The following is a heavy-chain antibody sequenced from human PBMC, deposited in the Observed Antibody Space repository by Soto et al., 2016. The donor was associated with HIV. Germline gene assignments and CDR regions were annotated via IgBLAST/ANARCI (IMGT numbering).Heavy chain of an antibody. CDR1: GFTFSGYD. D-gene: IGHD1-1*01. CDR3: AKVLKNWNYFDY. V-gene: IGHV3-33*06. J-gene: IGHJ4*02. CDR2: IWYDGSNK. Sequence: VQLVESGGGVVQPGRSLRLSCAAPGFTFSGYDMHWVRQAPGKGLEWVTLIWYDGSNKHYADSVKGRFTISRDNSKNTLYLQMNSLRAEDTAVYYCAKVLKNWNYFDYWGQGTLVTVSS.